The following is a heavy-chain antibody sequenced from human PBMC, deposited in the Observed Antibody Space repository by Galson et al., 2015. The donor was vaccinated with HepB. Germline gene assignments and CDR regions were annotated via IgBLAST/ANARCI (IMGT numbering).Heavy chain of an antibody. CDR3: ATDSPSYCSGGSCYSLRYYYYYMDV. D-gene: IGHD2-15*01. Sequence: VKVSCKVSGYTFTDYYMHWVQQAPGKGIEWMGLVDPEDGETIYAEKFQGRVTITADTSTDTAYMELSSLRSEDTAVYYCATDSPSYCSGGSCYSLRYYYYYMDVWGKGTTVTVSS. CDR1: GYTFTDYY. J-gene: IGHJ6*03. CDR2: VDPEDGET. V-gene: IGHV1-69-2*01.